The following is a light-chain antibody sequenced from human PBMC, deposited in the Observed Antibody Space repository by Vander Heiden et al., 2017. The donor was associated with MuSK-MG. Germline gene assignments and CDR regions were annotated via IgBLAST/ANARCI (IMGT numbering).Light chain of an antibody. V-gene: IGKV1-39*01. Sequence: DIQMTQSPSSLSASVGDRVTITCRASQSISNYLSWYQQKPGKAPKLLIYGASSLHSGVPSRLSGSGCGTDFTLTISSRQPEDFAVYYCQQNDSNVLWTFGQGTKVEIK. J-gene: IGKJ1*01. CDR2: GAS. CDR3: QQNDSNVLWT. CDR1: QSISNY.